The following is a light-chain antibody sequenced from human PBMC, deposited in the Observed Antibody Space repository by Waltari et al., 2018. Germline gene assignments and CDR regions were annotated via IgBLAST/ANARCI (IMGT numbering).Light chain of an antibody. CDR3: QTWGTGIQV. Sequence: QLVVTQSPSASASLGASVKLTCTLSSGHSHYAIAWHHQPPGKGPRFLMNINSDGSRRKGNGVPDRFSASRSGAERDLTISSLQSADEGDYHCQTWGTGIQVFGGGTKLTVL. J-gene: IGLJ3*02. V-gene: IGLV4-69*01. CDR1: SGHSHYA. CDR2: INSDGSR.